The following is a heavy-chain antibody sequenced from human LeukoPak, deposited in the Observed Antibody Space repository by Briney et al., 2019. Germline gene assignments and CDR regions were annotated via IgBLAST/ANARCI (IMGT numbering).Heavy chain of an antibody. D-gene: IGHD2-15*01. J-gene: IGHJ4*02. Sequence: GGSLRLACTASGFSISSYAMEWVRQAPGKGLEWDSLISGSGGNTHYADSVKGRFTISRDISRNTLYLQMNSLRAEDTAVYYCAKSQSGSCSGGSCSCDYWGQGTLVTVSS. CDR2: ISGSGGNT. CDR3: AKSQSGSCSGGSCSCDY. CDR1: GFSISSYA. V-gene: IGHV3-23*01.